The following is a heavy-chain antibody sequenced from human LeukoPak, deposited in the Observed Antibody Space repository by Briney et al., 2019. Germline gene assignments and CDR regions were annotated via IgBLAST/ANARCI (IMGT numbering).Heavy chain of an antibody. J-gene: IGHJ6*03. Sequence: GGSLRLSCAASGITFSSSTMTWVRQAPGKGLEWVSYISGTTISTIYYADSVKGRFTTSRDNAKNSVYLQMNSLRAEDTAVYYCARVPPRGNDVTVGRYSYMDVWGKGTTVTVSS. CDR2: ISGTTISTI. CDR1: GITFSSST. D-gene: IGHD4-23*01. V-gene: IGHV3-48*01. CDR3: ARVPPRGNDVTVGRYSYMDV.